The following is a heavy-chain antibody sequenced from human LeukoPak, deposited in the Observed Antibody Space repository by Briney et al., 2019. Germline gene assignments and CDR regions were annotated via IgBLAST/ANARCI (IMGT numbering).Heavy chain of an antibody. Sequence: GGSLRLSCAASGFTFSDEGMHWVRQAPGKGLEWVSFIHVDANEIYYADSVKGRFTISRDSSKNTLDLQMSSLRAEDTAVYYCARRGHGYGSPFDYWGQGTLVTVSS. V-gene: IGHV3-30*02. D-gene: IGHD5-18*01. J-gene: IGHJ4*02. CDR1: GFTFSDEG. CDR3: ARRGHGYGSPFDY. CDR2: IHVDANEI.